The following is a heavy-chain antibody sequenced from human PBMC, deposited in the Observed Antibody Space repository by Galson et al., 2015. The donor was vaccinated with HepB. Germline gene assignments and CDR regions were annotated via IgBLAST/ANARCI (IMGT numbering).Heavy chain of an antibody. Sequence: ETLSLTCTVSGDSISTYYWSWIRQPPGKGLEWIGYIYYSGSTNYNPSLKSRVTISVDTPKNQFSLKLRSVTAADTAVYYCARQKGIKIPFDYWGQGTLVTVSS. V-gene: IGHV4-59*08. CDR2: IYYSGST. CDR1: GDSISTYY. CDR3: ARQKGIKIPFDY. D-gene: IGHD3-16*01. J-gene: IGHJ4*02.